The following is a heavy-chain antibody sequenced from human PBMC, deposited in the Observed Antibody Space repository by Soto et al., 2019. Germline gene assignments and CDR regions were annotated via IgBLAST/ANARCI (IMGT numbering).Heavy chain of an antibody. J-gene: IGHJ6*02. CDR2: ISAYNGNT. CDR1: GYTFTSYG. D-gene: IGHD2-15*01. V-gene: IGHV1-18*01. CDR3: ARFSGGSYNTYYFYYGMDV. Sequence: ASVKVSCKASGYTFTSYGISWVRQAPGQGLDWMGWISAYNGNTKYAQDLQGRVTMTTDTSTSTAYMELRSLRSDDTAVYYCARFSGGSYNTYYFYYGMDVWGQGTTVTVSS.